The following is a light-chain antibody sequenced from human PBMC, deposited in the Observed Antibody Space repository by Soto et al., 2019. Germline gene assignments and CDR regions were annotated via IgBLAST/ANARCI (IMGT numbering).Light chain of an antibody. Sequence: EILMTQSPATLSVSPGERATLSCRTSQSVSSNLAWYQQKPGQAPRLLIYAASTRATGIPARFSGSGSGTDFTLTISSLQSEDFAVYYCQQYNKWPLTFGGGTQVEIK. CDR3: QQYNKWPLT. J-gene: IGKJ4*01. CDR2: AAS. CDR1: QSVSSN. V-gene: IGKV3-15*01.